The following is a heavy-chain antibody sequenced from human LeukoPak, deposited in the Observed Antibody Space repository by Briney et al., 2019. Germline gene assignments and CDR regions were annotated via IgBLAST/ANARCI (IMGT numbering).Heavy chain of an antibody. D-gene: IGHD3-3*01. CDR2: ISGSGGST. J-gene: IGHJ3*02. V-gene: IGHV3-23*01. CDR3: AKVPVFSLTISEVVTDDAFDI. Sequence: GSLRLSCAASGFTFSSYAMSWVRQAPGKGLEWVSAISGSGGSTYYADSVKGRFTISRDNSKNTLYLQMNSLRAEDTAVYYCAKVPVFSLTISEVVTDDAFDIWGQGTIVTVSS. CDR1: GFTFSSYA.